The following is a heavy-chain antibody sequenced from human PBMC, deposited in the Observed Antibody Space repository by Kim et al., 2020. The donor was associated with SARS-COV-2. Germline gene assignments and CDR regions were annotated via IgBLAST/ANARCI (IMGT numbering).Heavy chain of an antibody. D-gene: IGHD3-22*01. CDR1: GVSISSGGYY. Sequence: SETLSLTCTVSGVSISSGGYYWSWIRQHPGKGLEWIGYIYYSGSTYYNPSLKSRVTISVDTSKNQFSLKLSSVTAADTAVYYCARARITMIVVDAFDIWGQGTMVTVSS. CDR2: IYYSGST. V-gene: IGHV4-31*03. CDR3: ARARITMIVVDAFDI. J-gene: IGHJ3*02.